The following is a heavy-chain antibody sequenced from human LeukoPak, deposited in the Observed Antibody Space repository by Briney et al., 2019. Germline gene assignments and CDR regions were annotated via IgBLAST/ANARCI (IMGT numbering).Heavy chain of an antibody. CDR3: ARQFYCSAGTCFYPNWFDS. J-gene: IGHJ5*01. D-gene: IGHD2-15*01. CDR2: MYYNGNT. CDR1: GYSVSSSPYY. Sequence: SETLSLTCSVSGYSVSSSPYYWGWIRQPPGKGLEWIVSMYYNGNTYYNWSLKSRVTVSLDKSKNQFFLRLSSVTAAGTATYYCARQFYCSAGTCFYPNWFDSWGQGSPVTVSS. V-gene: IGHV4-39*01.